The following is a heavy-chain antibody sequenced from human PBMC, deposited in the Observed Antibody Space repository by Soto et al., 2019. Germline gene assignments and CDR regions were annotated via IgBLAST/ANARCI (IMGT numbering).Heavy chain of an antibody. J-gene: IGHJ4*02. CDR2: GNPILSMS. D-gene: IGHD3-16*01. CDR3: ATSYGSGYRAFDF. Sequence: QVPLVQSGAEVKRPGSSVKVSCKASGDTFNFYSINWVRQAPGLGLGWMGRGNPILSMSNYAQRSQGRVTMTEDKSTRTDYREISGLRSEDTAIYYCATSYGSGYRAFDFWGQGALVTISS. CDR1: GDTFNFYS. V-gene: IGHV1-69*04.